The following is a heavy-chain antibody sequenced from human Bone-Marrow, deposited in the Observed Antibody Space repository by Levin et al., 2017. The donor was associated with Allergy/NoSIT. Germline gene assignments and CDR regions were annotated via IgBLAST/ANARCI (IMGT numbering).Heavy chain of an antibody. D-gene: IGHD5-24*01. CDR3: AKDGVSMATGEYGMDV. CDR2: IAFDGFNI. Sequence: SCVGSEFAFSNYGMHWVRQAPGKGLEWISLIAFDGFNIYYADSVKGRFTISRDDSKNTLYLQMNDLRAEDTAVYFCAKDGVSMATGEYGMDVWGQGTSVTVSS. V-gene: IGHV3-30*18. J-gene: IGHJ6*02. CDR1: EFAFSNYG.